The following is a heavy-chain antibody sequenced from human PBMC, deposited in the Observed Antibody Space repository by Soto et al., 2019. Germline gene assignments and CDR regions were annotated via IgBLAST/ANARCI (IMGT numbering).Heavy chain of an antibody. CDR2: ISSSSSYI. CDR1: GFTFSSYS. D-gene: IGHD6-13*01. J-gene: IGHJ6*03. Sequence: GGSLRLSCAASGFTFSSYSMNWVRQAPGKGLEWVSSISSSSSYIYYADSVKGRFTISRDNAKNSLYLQMNSLRAEDTAVYYCARSGSSWHKRQYYMDVWGKGTTVTVSS. CDR3: ARSGSSWHKRQYYMDV. V-gene: IGHV3-21*01.